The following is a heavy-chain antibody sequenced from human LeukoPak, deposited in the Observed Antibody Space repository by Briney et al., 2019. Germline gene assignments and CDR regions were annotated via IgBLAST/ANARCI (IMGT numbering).Heavy chain of an antibody. CDR1: GFTFSSSW. CDR3: ARQYLYTNNWGVFDY. D-gene: IGHD1-1*01. V-gene: IGHV3-74*01. CDR2: INGDGSVT. J-gene: IGHJ4*02. Sequence: PGGSLRLSCAASGFTFSSSWMHWVRQAPGKGLVWVSRINGDGSVTTYADAVKGRFTISRDNSKNTVYLQMNSLRAEDTAVYYCARQYLYTNNWGVFDYWGQGTLVTVSS.